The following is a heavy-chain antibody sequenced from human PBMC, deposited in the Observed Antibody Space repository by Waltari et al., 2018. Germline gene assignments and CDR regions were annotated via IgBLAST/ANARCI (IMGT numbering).Heavy chain of an antibody. Sequence: QLQLQESGPTLVKPSETLSLTCTVSGGSISRSSYYWGWFRQSPGKGLEWIGSIYYSGTIYYNPTLESRVTRSGDTAKNQFSLKRSSVTAADTAVYYCVRHWKRNGYRFDPWGQGTLVTVSS. CDR2: IYYSGTI. J-gene: IGHJ5*02. V-gene: IGHV4-39*01. CDR3: VRHWKRNGYRFDP. D-gene: IGHD5-12*01. CDR1: GGSISRSSYY.